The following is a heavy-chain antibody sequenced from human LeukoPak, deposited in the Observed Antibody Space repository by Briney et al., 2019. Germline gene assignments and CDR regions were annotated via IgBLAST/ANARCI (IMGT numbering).Heavy chain of an antibody. V-gene: IGHV4-61*01. J-gene: IGHJ6*02. CDR1: GGSVSSGSYY. Sequence: NPSETLSLTCTVSGGSVSSGSYYWSWIRQPPGKGLEWIGYIYYSGSTDYNPSLKSRVTISVDTSKNQFSLKLSSVTAADTAVYYCARATGAVADSYGMDVWGQGTTVTVSS. CDR3: ARATGAVADSYGMDV. D-gene: IGHD6-19*01. CDR2: IYYSGST.